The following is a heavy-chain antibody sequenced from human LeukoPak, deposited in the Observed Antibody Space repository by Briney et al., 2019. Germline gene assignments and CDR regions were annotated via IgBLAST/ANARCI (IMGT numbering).Heavy chain of an antibody. CDR1: GFTFSDSA. CDR3: ARVRDYSSSWYGAFEH. V-gene: IGHV3-30*04. D-gene: IGHD6-13*01. J-gene: IGHJ4*02. CDR2: ISHDGKNK. Sequence: GSLRLSCAASGFTFSDSAMHWVRQAPGKELEWVAVISHDGKNKYYADSVKGRFTISRDNSENTLFLQVNSLRVEDTAVYYCARVRDYSSSWYGAFEHWGQGTLVTVSS.